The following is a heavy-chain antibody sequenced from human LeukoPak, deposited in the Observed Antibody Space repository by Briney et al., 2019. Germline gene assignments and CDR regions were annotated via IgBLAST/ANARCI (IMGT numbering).Heavy chain of an antibody. V-gene: IGHV3-30*04. J-gene: IGHJ4*02. D-gene: IGHD1-26*01. Sequence: GRSLRLSCAASGFTFSSYAMHWVRQAPGKGLEWVAVISYDGSNKYYADSVKGRFTISRDNSENTLYLQMNSLRAEDTAVYYCARGDGSYSYWGQGTLVTVSS. CDR3: ARGDGSYSY. CDR2: ISYDGSNK. CDR1: GFTFSSYA.